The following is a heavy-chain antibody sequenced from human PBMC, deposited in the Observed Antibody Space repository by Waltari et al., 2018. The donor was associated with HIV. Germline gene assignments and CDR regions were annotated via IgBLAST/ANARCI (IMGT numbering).Heavy chain of an antibody. Sequence: EVQLLESGGGLVQPGGSLRLSCAASGFTFSSNAMRWVRQAPGKGLEWVPGFSASGGSTYYADSVTGRFTISRDNSKNKLYLQMNSLRAEDTAVYYCAKAATYCSSTSCLIIAARIGLYFDYWGQGTLVTVSS. J-gene: IGHJ4*02. V-gene: IGHV3-23*01. D-gene: IGHD2-2*01. CDR3: AKAATYCSSTSCLIIAARIGLYFDY. CDR2: FSASGGST. CDR1: GFTFSSNA.